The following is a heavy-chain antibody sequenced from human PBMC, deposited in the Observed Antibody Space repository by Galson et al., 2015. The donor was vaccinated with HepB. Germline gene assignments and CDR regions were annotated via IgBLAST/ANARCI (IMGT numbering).Heavy chain of an antibody. J-gene: IGHJ4*02. CDR2: IYFSGNT. V-gene: IGHV4-61*01. CDR3: ARAVVPAPAPFDY. Sequence: LSLTCTVSSASVSSRSYYWNWIRQPPGKGLEWLGFIYFSGNTNYNPSLKSRVTISIDTSRNQFSLKLSSVTAADTAVYYCARAVVPAPAPFDYWGQGTLVTVSS. CDR1: SASVSSRSYY. D-gene: IGHD2-2*01.